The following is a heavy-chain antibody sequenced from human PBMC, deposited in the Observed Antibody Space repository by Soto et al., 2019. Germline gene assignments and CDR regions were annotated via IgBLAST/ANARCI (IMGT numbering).Heavy chain of an antibody. J-gene: IGHJ4*02. CDR2: ISYDGSNK. CDR3: ARDSGYCSGGSCSTNFDY. V-gene: IGHV3-30-3*01. D-gene: IGHD2-15*01. Sequence: VQLVESGGGVVQPGRSLRLSCAASGFTFSSYAMHWVRQAPGKGLEWVAVISYDGSNKYYADSVKGRFTISRDNSKNTLYLQMNSLRAEDTAVYYCARDSGYCSGGSCSTNFDYWGQGTLVTVSS. CDR1: GFTFSSYA.